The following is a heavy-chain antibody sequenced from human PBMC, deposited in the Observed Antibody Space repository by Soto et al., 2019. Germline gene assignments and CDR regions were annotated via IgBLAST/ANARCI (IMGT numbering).Heavy chain of an antibody. J-gene: IGHJ4*02. D-gene: IGHD3-22*01. Sequence: EVQLVESGGGRVKPGGSLRLSCAASGFTFSSYSMNWVRQAPGKGLEWVSSISISSSYIYYADSVKGRFTISRDNATNSLYVRMNSLRDGDTAVYYCARERGSGYYKGGQCLDYWGQGTLVTVSS. CDR1: GFTFSSYS. CDR2: ISISSSYI. CDR3: ARERGSGYYKGGQCLDY. V-gene: IGHV3-21*01.